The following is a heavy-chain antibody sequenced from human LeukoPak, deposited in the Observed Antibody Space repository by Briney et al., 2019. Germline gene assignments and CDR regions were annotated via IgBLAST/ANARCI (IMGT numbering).Heavy chain of an antibody. V-gene: IGHV4-39*01. D-gene: IGHD6-19*01. CDR2: IYYSGST. Sequence: SETLSLTCTVSGGSISSSSYYWGWIRQLPGKGLEWIGSIYYSGSTYYNPSLKSRVTISVDTSKNQFSLKLSSVTAADTAVYYCARHSSGWYYFDYWGQGTLVTVSS. CDR3: ARHSSGWYYFDY. J-gene: IGHJ4*02. CDR1: GGSISSSSYY.